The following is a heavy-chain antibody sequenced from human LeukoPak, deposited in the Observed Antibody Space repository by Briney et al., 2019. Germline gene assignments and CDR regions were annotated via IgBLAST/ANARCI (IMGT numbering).Heavy chain of an antibody. D-gene: IGHD3-22*01. CDR2: IYYSGST. CDR1: GGSISSYY. CDR3: ASHDSSGYYLSPFDY. J-gene: IGHJ4*02. Sequence: SETLSPTCTVSGGSISSYYWSWIRQPPGKGLEWIGYIYYSGSTNYNPSLKSRVTISVDTSKDQFSLKLSSVTAADTAVYYCASHDSSGYYLSPFDYWGQGTLVTVSS. V-gene: IGHV4-59*13.